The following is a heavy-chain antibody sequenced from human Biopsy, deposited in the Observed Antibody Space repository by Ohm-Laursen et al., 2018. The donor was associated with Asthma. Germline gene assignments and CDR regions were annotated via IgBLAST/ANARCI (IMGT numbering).Heavy chain of an antibody. CDR3: AKGEWELLEANFDY. CDR1: GFTFDDYA. CDR2: ISWNSGSI. Sequence: SLRPSCSASGFTFDDYAMHWVRQAPGKGLEWVSGISWNSGSIGYADSVKGRFTISRDNAKNSLYLQMNSLRAEDTALYYCAKGEWELLEANFDYWGQGTPVTVSS. J-gene: IGHJ4*02. D-gene: IGHD1-26*01. V-gene: IGHV3-9*01.